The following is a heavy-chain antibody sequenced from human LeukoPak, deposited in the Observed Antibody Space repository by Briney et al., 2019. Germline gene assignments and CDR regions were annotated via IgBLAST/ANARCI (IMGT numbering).Heavy chain of an antibody. J-gene: IGHJ4*02. CDR3: GKATVGYSSGQKPAWPVDY. V-gene: IGHV3-23*01. Sequence: GGFLRLSCEASGFTFGSHAMYWVRQAPGKGLEWVADIFGSGGSPHYADPVKGRFTISRDNSRNTVYLQINSLRAEDTAVYYCGKATVGYSSGQKPAWPVDYWGQGGLVTV. D-gene: IGHD5-18*01. CDR2: IFGSGGSP. CDR1: GFTFGSHA.